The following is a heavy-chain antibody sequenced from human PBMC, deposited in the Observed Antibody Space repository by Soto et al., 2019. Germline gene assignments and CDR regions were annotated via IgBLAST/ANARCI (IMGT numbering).Heavy chain of an antibody. D-gene: IGHD2-2*01. V-gene: IGHV4-61*01. CDR1: SGSVSSHSYY. Sequence: QVQLQESGPGLVRPSETLSLTCTVSSGSVSSHSYYLSWIRQPPGKGLEWIGYIYYSGSTYYNPSLKSQVTISVDTSKNQFSLKLRSVTAADTAVYYCARTYCSSASCYGLSYFGMDVWAQGTTVIVSS. CDR2: IYYSGST. CDR3: ARTYCSSASCYGLSYFGMDV. J-gene: IGHJ6*02.